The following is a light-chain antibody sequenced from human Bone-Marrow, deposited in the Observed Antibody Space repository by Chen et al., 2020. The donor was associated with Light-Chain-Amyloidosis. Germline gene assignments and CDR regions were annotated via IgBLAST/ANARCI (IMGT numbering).Light chain of an antibody. CDR2: LGS. CDR1: QSLLHSNGYNY. V-gene: IGKV2-28*01. CDR3: MQALQTPPPMYT. J-gene: IGKJ2*01. Sequence: DIVMTQSPLSLPVTPGEPASISCRSSQSLLHSNGYNYLDWYLQKPGQSPQLLIYLGSNRASGVPDRFSGSGSGTDFTLKISRVEAEDVGVYYCMQALQTPPPMYTVGQGTKLEIK.